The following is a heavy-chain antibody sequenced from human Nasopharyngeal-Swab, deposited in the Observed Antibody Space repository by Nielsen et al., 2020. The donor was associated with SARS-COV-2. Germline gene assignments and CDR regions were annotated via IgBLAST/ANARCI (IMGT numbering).Heavy chain of an antibody. CDR2: ISGDGSNT. V-gene: IGHV3-74*01. CDR3: ARGTYGDYDVYYFDY. D-gene: IGHD4-17*01. CDR1: GFTLSSYW. J-gene: IGHJ4*02. Sequence: GESLKISCAASGFTLSSYWMHWVRQAPGKGLVWVSRISGDGSNTFYADSVKGRFTISRDNAKNTLYLQMNSLRAEDTAVYYCARGTYGDYDVYYFDYWGQGTLVTVSS.